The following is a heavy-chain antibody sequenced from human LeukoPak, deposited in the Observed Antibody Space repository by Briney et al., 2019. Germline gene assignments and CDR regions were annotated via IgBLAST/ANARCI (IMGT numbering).Heavy chain of an antibody. D-gene: IGHD3-3*01. CDR3: VSDLCGGDDQ. V-gene: IGHV3-74*01. CDR1: GFTFNSYW. J-gene: IGHJ5*02. CDR2: IDEDGKTI. Sequence: GGSRRLSCAASGFTFNSYWMHWVRQAPGKGLVWVSRIDEDGKTIDYADSVKGRFTISGDNAKDTLYLQMSSLRDEDTAVYYCVSDLCGGDDQWGRGTLVTVSS.